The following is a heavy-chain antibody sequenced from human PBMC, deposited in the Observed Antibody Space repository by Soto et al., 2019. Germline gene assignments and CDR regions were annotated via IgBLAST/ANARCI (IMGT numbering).Heavy chain of an antibody. J-gene: IGHJ5*02. Sequence: ASVKVSCKASGGTFSSYTISWVRQAPGQGLEWMGRIIPILGIANYAQKFQGRVTITADKSTSTAYMELSSLRSEDTAVYYCARLIAVAGTGGFDPWGQGTLVTVSS. CDR3: ARLIAVAGTGGFDP. CDR1: GGTFSSYT. V-gene: IGHV1-69*02. D-gene: IGHD6-19*01. CDR2: IIPILGIA.